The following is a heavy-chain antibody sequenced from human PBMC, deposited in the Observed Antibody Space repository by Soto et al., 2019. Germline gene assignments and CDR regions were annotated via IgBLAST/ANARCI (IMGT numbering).Heavy chain of an antibody. CDR1: GASINNNDYY. CDR3: ARMSYFYDKWHFDL. D-gene: IGHD3-22*01. V-gene: IGHV4-30-4*01. J-gene: IGHJ2*01. CDR2: VYYSGTT. Sequence: QLQESGPGLVKPSQTLSLTCTVSGASINNNDYYWSWIRQTPGKRLEWIGYVYYSGTTDYIPSLKSRLSKSINKVQNQFTLKLNSVTAADTATYYCARMSYFYDKWHFDLWSRCTLVTVSS.